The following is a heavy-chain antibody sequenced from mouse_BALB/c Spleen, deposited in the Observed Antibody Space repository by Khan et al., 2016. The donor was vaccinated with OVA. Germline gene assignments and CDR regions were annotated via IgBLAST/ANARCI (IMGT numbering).Heavy chain of an antibody. CDR2: IWSDGST. J-gene: IGHJ4*01. V-gene: IGHV2-6-1*01. D-gene: IGHD2-10*01. CDR3: ARQPYYHYNIMDY. CDR1: GFSSTNNG. Sequence: QVHVKQPGPGLVAPAQSLTITCTILGFSSTNNGVHWVRQPLGKGLEWLVVIWSDGSTIYNSALKSRLTITKDNTKSQVFLKMSRLQSADTAVYFCARQPYYHYNIMDYWGQGTSVTVSS.